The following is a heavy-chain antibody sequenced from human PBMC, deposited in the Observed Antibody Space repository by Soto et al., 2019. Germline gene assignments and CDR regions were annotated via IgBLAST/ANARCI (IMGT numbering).Heavy chain of an antibody. V-gene: IGHV1-69*01. D-gene: IGHD4-17*01. Sequence: QVQLVQSGAEVKKPGSSVKVSCKASGGTFSSYAISWVRQAPGQGLEWMGGIIPIFGTANYAQKFQGRVTITADEATSTAYMELSSLRSEDTAVYYCASRGYGGNVQGLDLKAYYGMDVWGQGTTVTVSS. J-gene: IGHJ6*02. CDR2: IIPIFGTA. CDR3: ASRGYGGNVQGLDLKAYYGMDV. CDR1: GGTFSSYA.